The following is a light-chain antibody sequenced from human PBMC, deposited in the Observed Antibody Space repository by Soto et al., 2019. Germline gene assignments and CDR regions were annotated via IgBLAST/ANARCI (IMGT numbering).Light chain of an antibody. V-gene: IGKV1-13*02. Sequence: AIQLTQSPSSLSASVGDRVTITCRASQGISSALAWYQQKPGKAPKVLIYDASSLESGVPSSFSGSGSGTEFTLTISSLQPEDFATYYCQQFNSFPFTFGGGTKVEIK. CDR2: DAS. CDR1: QGISSA. CDR3: QQFNSFPFT. J-gene: IGKJ4*01.